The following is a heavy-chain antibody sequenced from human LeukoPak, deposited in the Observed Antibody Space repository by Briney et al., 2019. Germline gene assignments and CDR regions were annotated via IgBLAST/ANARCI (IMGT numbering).Heavy chain of an antibody. V-gene: IGHV3-11*01. CDR3: ARDGFNSGSWHFDS. D-gene: IGHD3-10*01. Sequence: GGSLRLSCATSGFNFSDYYMSWIRQAPGQGLKWVSYISGSVRTIHYAGSVKGRFTISRDNAKNSLYLQMNSLRADDTAVYYCARDGFNSGSWHFDSWGQGILVTVSS. J-gene: IGHJ4*02. CDR2: ISGSVRTI. CDR1: GFNFSDYY.